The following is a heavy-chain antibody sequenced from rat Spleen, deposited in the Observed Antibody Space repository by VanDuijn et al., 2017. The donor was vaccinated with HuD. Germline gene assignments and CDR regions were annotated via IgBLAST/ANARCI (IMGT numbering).Heavy chain of an antibody. CDR3: ARDGVITTVVTAHYYVMDA. V-gene: IGHV2-43*01. CDR2: IWTGGST. J-gene: IGHJ4*01. Sequence: QVQLKESGPGLVQPSQTLSLTCTVSGFSLISYHVSWVRQPPGKGLEWMGVIWTGGSTTYNSALKSRLSISRDTSKSQVFLKMNSLQTEDTATYYCARDGVITTVVTAHYYVMDAWGQGASVTVSS. D-gene: IGHD1-1*01. CDR1: GFSLISYH.